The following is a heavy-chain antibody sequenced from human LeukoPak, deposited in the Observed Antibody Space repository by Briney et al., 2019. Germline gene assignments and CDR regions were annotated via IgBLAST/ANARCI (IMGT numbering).Heavy chain of an antibody. V-gene: IGHV4-30-4*01. CDR1: GGSISGTDYY. Sequence: SQTLSLTCSASGGSISGTDYYWSWIRQPPGMGLEWIGYVHHSGSTSYNPSLKSRITISVNTSMNQFTLKLTSMTAADTAVYYCAGRGYAMAYWGQGTLVTVSS. CDR3: AGRGYAMAY. J-gene: IGHJ4*02. CDR2: VHHSGST. D-gene: IGHD5-12*01.